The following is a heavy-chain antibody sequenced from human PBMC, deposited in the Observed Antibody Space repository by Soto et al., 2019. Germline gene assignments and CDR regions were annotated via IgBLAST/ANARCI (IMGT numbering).Heavy chain of an antibody. J-gene: IGHJ4*02. Sequence: QVQLQQWGAGLLKPSETLSLTCAVYGESFSGYYWSWIRQPPGKGLEWIGEINRSRSTNHNPSLKSRVTXXVXTXXNQCSLKLNSVTAADTAVYYCARGWVGTGSHYFRFWGQGTLVTVSS. CDR2: INRSRST. CDR1: GESFSGYY. V-gene: IGHV4-34*01. CDR3: ARGWVGTGSHYFRF. D-gene: IGHD3-9*01.